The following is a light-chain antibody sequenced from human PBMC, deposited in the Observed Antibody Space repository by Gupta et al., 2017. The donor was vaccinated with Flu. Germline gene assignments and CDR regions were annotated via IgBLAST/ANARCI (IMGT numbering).Light chain of an antibody. J-gene: IGLJ3*02. CDR3: QAWDNRRDHPCV. CDR1: KIKSKS. CDR2: DNS. V-gene: IGLV3-21*02. Sequence: SYVLTQPPSVSVAPGQPATVSCGVDKIKSKSVHWYQQNAGPAPVLLLYDNSDRPSGSPERFSGSKSGTTATLTIKRVEAGEEADYYCQAWDNRRDHPCVFGGGT.